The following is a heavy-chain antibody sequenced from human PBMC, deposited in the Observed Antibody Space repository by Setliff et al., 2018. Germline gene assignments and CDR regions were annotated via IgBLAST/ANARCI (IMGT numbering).Heavy chain of an antibody. CDR3: ARLGGSSGSGGFYYYYYYMDV. CDR2: ISSGST. Sequence: PSETLSLTCTVSGGSISVYYWTWFRQPPGKGLEWIGYISSGSTNYNPSLKSRVTISVDPSKNQFSLRVTSVTAADTAVYYCARLGGSSGSGGFYYYYYYMDVWGKGTTVTVSS. J-gene: IGHJ6*03. CDR1: GGSISVYY. D-gene: IGHD3-22*01. V-gene: IGHV4-4*08.